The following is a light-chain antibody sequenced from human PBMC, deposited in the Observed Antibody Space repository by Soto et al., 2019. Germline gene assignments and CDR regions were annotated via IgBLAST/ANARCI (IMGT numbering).Light chain of an antibody. Sequence: QSVLTQPPSVSGAPGQRVTISCTGSSSNIGGGYDVHWYQQVPGTAPKLLIYINDQRPSGVPDRFSGSKSGTSASLAISGLQPEDEADYYCAAWDDSLNALFGTGTKLTVL. V-gene: IGLV1-40*01. CDR1: SSNIGGGYD. J-gene: IGLJ1*01. CDR3: AAWDDSLNAL. CDR2: IND.